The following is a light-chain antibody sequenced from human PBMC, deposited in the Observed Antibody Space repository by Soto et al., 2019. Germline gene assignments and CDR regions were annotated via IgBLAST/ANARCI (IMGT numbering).Light chain of an antibody. Sequence: VLTQPPSVYEGPRQRGRISCSGNNSNIGNNAVNWYQQLPGKAPKLLIYYDDLLPSGVSDRFSGSKSGTSASLAISGLQSEDEADYYCAAWDDSLNGLVFGTGTKVTVL. V-gene: IGLV1-36*01. CDR2: YDD. CDR1: NSNIGNNA. J-gene: IGLJ1*01. CDR3: AAWDDSLNGLV.